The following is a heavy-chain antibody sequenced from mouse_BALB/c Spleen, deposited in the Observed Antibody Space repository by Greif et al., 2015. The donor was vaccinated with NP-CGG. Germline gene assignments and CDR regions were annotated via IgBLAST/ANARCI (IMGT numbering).Heavy chain of an antibody. CDR3: ARRGYYYAMDY. CDR1: GYSITSDYA. J-gene: IGHJ4*01. Sequence: VQLQQSGPGLVKPSQSLSLTCTVTGYSITSDYAWNWIRQFPGNKLEWMGYISYSGSTSYNPSLKSRISITRDTSKNQFFLQLNSVTTEDTATYYCARRGYYYAMDYWGQGTSVTVSS. CDR2: ISYSGST. V-gene: IGHV3-2*02.